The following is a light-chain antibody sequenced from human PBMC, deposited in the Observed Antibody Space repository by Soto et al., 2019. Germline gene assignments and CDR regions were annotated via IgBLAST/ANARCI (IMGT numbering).Light chain of an antibody. CDR3: RSYTSSRTLVV. CDR1: SSDVGGYNY. V-gene: IGLV2-14*01. Sequence: QSALTQPASVSGSPGQSITISCTGTSSDVGGYNYVSWYQQHPGKAPKLMIYDVSNRPSGVSNRFSGSKSGNPASLTISGLPAEGEAGYFCRSYTSSRTLVVFGRGTQLTVL. CDR2: DVS. J-gene: IGLJ2*01.